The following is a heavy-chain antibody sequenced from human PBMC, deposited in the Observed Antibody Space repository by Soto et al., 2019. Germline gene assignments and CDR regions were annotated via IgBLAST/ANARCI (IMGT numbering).Heavy chain of an antibody. CDR2: IYHSGST. V-gene: IGHV4-30-2*01. CDR3: AREGRGYNAFDI. D-gene: IGHD1-20*01. Sequence: PSETLSLTCAVSGGSISSGGYSWSWIRQPPGKGLEWIGYIYHSGSTYYNPSLKSRVTISVDRSKNQFSLKLGSVTAADTAVYYCAREGRGYNAFDIWGQGTMVTVSS. CDR1: GGSISSGGYS. J-gene: IGHJ3*02.